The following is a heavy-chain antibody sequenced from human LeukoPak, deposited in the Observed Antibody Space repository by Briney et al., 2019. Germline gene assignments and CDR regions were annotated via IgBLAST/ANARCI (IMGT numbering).Heavy chain of an antibody. CDR3: ARDRGRYYADSYYFDY. V-gene: IGHV3-21*01. CDR2: ISSSSSYI. J-gene: IGHJ4*02. CDR1: GFTFSRYS. Sequence: PGGSLRLSCAASGFTFSRYSMNWVRQAPGKGLEWVSSISSSSSYIYYADSVKGRFTISRDNAKNSLYLQMNSLRAEDTAVYYCARDRGRYYADSYYFDYWGQGTLVTVSS. D-gene: IGHD1-26*01.